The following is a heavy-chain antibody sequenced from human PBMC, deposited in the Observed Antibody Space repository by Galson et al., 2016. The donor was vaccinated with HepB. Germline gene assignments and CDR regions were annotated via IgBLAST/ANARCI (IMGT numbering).Heavy chain of an antibody. Sequence: TLSLTCTVSGGSVSSNTYYWSWIRQPPGKGLEWIGYIYDSGNTNHNPSLKSRVAISVDTSKNQFSLNLTSVTAADTAVYYCARNHYLRALDYWGQGTLVTVSS. CDR2: IYDSGNT. J-gene: IGHJ4*02. CDR3: ARNHYLRALDY. V-gene: IGHV4-61*01. CDR1: GGSVSSNTYY. D-gene: IGHD4-17*01.